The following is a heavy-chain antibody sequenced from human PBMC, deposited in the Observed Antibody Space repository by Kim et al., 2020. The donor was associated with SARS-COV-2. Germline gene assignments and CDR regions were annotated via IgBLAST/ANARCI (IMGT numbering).Heavy chain of an antibody. CDR3: ETVHVDYDGYFDY. D-gene: IGHD3-3*01. V-gene: IGHV1-24*01. J-gene: IGHJ4*02. Sequence: SAQEFQGRVTMNEDTSTDTDYMELSSLRSEDAAVYYCETVHVDYDGYFDYWGQGTLVTVSS.